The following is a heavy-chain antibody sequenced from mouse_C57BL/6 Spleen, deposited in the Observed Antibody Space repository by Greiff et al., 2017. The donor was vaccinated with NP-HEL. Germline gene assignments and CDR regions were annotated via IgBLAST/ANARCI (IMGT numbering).Heavy chain of an antibody. CDR3: AGEGGWYFDV. J-gene: IGHJ1*03. Sequence: VQLQQSGGGLVKPGGSLKLSCAASGFTFSDYGMHWVRQAPEKGLEWVAYISSGSSTIYYADTVKGRFTISRDNAKNTLFLQMTSLRSEDTAMYYCAGEGGWYFDVWGTGTTVTVSS. CDR2: ISSGSSTI. CDR1: GFTFSDYG. V-gene: IGHV5-17*01.